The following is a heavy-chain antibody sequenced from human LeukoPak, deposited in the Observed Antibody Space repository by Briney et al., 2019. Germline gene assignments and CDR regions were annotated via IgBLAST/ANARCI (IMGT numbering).Heavy chain of an antibody. Sequence: QPGRSLRLSCAASGFTFSSYAMHWVRQAPGKGLEWVAVISYDGSNKYYADSVKGRFTISRDNAENTLYLQMNSLRAEDTAVYYCARPRSSGRDYPFDYWGQGTLVTVSS. D-gene: IGHD6-19*01. V-gene: IGHV3-30-3*01. J-gene: IGHJ4*02. CDR3: ARPRSSGRDYPFDY. CDR1: GFTFSSYA. CDR2: ISYDGSNK.